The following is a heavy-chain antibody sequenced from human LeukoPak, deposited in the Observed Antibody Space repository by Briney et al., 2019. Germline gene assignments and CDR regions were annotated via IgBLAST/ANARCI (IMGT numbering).Heavy chain of an antibody. Sequence: GASVKVSCKGSGYTLTELSMHWGRQAPGKGLDGMGVFDPEDVEKIYAQKFKGRVTMTEDPSPEPAYMELSRLRSDDTAVDYCARAEEAAAGPGGGFSSLFDPWGQGTLVTVSS. CDR1: GYTLTELS. D-gene: IGHD6-13*01. CDR2: FDPEDVEK. V-gene: IGHV1-24*01. J-gene: IGHJ5*02. CDR3: ARAEEAAAGPGGGFSSLFDP.